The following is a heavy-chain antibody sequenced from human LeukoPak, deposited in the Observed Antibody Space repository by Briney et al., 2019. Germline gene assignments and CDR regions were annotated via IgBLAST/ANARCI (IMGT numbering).Heavy chain of an antibody. Sequence: SVKVSCKASGGSFSSYAISWGGQAPGQGLEWMGRIIPILGIANYAQKFQGRVTITADKSTSTAYMELSSLRSDDTAVYYCARDRSGPFDYWGQGSLVTVSS. CDR2: IIPILGIA. CDR1: GGSFSSYA. V-gene: IGHV1-69*04. J-gene: IGHJ4*02. D-gene: IGHD6-19*01. CDR3: ARDRSGPFDY.